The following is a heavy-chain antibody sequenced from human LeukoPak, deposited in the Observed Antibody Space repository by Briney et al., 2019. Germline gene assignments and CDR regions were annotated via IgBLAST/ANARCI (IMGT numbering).Heavy chain of an antibody. CDR2: INHSGSA. J-gene: IGHJ5*02. Sequence: SETLSLTCAVYGGSFSRYYWTWIRQPPGKGLEWIGEINHSGSANYNPSLKSRVTISVDASKSQFSLRLSSVTAADTAVYYCARAGPIGSYYNWFDPWGQGTLVTVSS. D-gene: IGHD3-10*01. V-gene: IGHV4-34*01. CDR1: GGSFSRYY. CDR3: ARAGPIGSYYNWFDP.